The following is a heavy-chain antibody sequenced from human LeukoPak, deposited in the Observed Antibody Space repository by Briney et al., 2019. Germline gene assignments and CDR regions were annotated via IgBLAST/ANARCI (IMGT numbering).Heavy chain of an antibody. Sequence: SETLSLTCTVSGGSISSYYWSWIRQPPGKGLEWIGYIYYSGSTNYYPSLKSRDTVSVDTSKNQFSLKLSSVTAADTAVYYCARSAGYYFDYWGQGTLVTVSS. CDR3: ARSAGYYFDY. CDR2: IYYSGST. V-gene: IGHV4-59*01. D-gene: IGHD1-14*01. CDR1: GGSISSYY. J-gene: IGHJ4*02.